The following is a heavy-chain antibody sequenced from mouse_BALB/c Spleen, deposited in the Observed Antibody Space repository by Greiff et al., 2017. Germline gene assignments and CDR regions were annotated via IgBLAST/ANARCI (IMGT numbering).Heavy chain of an antibody. Sequence: EVKLVESGGDLVKPGGSLKLSCAASGFTFSSYGMSWVRQTPDKRLEWVATISSGGSYTYYPDSVKGRFTISRDNAKNTLYLQMSSLKSEDTAMYYCARRSGDDGGFDYWGQGTTLTVSS. CDR3: ARRSGDDGGFDY. D-gene: IGHD1-3*01. J-gene: IGHJ2*01. CDR1: GFTFSSYG. V-gene: IGHV5-6*02. CDR2: ISSGGSYT.